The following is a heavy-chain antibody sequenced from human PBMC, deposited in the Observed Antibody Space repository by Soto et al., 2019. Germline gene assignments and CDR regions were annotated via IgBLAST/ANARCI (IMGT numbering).Heavy chain of an antibody. V-gene: IGHV3-13*01. CDR3: ARAGQAAAIWEYYYMDV. J-gene: IGHJ6*03. Sequence: GGSLSLSCAASGFTFSSYDMHWVRQATGKGLEWVSAIGTAGDTYYPGSVKGRFTISRENAKNPLYLQMNSLRAGDTAVYYCARAGQAAAIWEYYYMDVWGKGTTVTVSS. CDR1: GFTFSSYD. D-gene: IGHD6-13*01. CDR2: IGTAGDT.